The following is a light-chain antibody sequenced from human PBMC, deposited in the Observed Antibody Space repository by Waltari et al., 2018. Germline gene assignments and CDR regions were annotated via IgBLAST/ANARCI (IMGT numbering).Light chain of an antibody. CDR3: QQRSTWPLT. J-gene: IGKJ4*01. Sequence: EIVLTQSPATLSLSPGERASLSCRASQSVSAYLAWYQQRPGQPPRLLIYDASNRATGIPARFSGSGSGTDFTLTITSLQPDDSALYFCQQRSTWPLTFGGGTKVEI. V-gene: IGKV3-11*01. CDR2: DAS. CDR1: QSVSAY.